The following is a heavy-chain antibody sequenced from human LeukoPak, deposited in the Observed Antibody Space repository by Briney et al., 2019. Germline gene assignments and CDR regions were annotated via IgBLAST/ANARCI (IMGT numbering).Heavy chain of an antibody. J-gene: IGHJ4*02. CDR3: ARGGAGHSSGWYASYY. D-gene: IGHD6-19*01. CDR2: IKPDGSEK. Sequence: GGSLRLSCAASGFTFTSYWMNWVRQAPGKGLERVANIKPDGSEKYYVDSVKGRFTISRDNAKNSLYLQMNSLRAEDTAVYYRARGGAGHSSGWYASYYWGQGTLVTVSS. CDR1: GFTFTSYW. V-gene: IGHV3-7*01.